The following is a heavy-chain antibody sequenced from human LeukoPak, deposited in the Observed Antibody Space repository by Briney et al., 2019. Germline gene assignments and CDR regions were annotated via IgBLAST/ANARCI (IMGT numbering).Heavy chain of an antibody. CDR1: GGTFSSYA. CDR3: ARGVGYDSSGYPTDAFDI. V-gene: IGHV1-69*05. CDR2: IIHIFGTA. J-gene: IGHJ3*02. D-gene: IGHD3-22*01. Sequence: ASVKVSCKASGGTFSSYAISWVRQAPGQGLEWMGGIIHIFGTANYAQKFQGRVTITTDESTSTAYMELSSLRSEDMAVYYCARGVGYDSSGYPTDAFDIWGQGTMVTVSS.